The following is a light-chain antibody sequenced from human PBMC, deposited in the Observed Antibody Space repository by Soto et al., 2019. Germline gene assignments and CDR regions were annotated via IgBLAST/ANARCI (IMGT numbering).Light chain of an antibody. V-gene: IGKV3-20*01. CDR3: QQYDTSPPLYT. J-gene: IGKJ2*01. CDR2: ATS. Sequence: EIVLTQSPGTLSLSPGERATLSCRASQSVDSTYLTWYQQRPGQAPRLLIYATSSRAAGVPDRFSGSGSGTDFTLTISSLEPEDFAVYYCQQYDTSPPLYTFGQGTKLDIK. CDR1: QSVDSTY.